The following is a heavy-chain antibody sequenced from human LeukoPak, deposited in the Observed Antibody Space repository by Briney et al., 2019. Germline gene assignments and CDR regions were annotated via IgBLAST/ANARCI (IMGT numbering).Heavy chain of an antibody. CDR3: ARVNYDILTGYYIPHAFDI. Sequence: ASVTVSCKTSGYTFITYSISWVRQAPGQGLEWMGWITAYNGNTKYDEKLQDRVTMTTDTSTSTAYMELRSLRSDDTAVYYCARVNYDILTGYYIPHAFDIWGQGTMVTVSS. D-gene: IGHD3-9*01. CDR2: ITAYNGNT. V-gene: IGHV1-18*01. CDR1: GYTFITYS. J-gene: IGHJ3*02.